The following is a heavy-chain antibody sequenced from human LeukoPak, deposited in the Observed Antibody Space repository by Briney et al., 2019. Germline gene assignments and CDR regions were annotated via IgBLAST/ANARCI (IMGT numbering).Heavy chain of an antibody. D-gene: IGHD2-2*01. V-gene: IGHV1-8*03. Sequence: ASVKVSCKASAYTFTSYDIDWVRPATGQGLEWMGWMNPNSGNTGYAQKFQGRVTITRNTSISTAYMELSSLRSEDTAVYYCASRYCTSTSCYPCAYWLDLWGQGTLVTVSS. J-gene: IGHJ5*02. CDR1: AYTFTSYD. CDR3: ASRYCTSTSCYPCAYWLDL. CDR2: MNPNSGNT.